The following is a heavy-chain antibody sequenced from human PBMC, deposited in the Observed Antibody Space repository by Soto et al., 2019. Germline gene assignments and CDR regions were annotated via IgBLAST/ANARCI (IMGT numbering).Heavy chain of an antibody. V-gene: IGHV4-34*01. J-gene: IGHJ4*02. CDR1: GGSFSGYY. Sequence: SETLSLTCAVYGGSFSGYYWSWIRQPPGRGLEWVGEINHSGSTNYNPSLKSRVTISVDTSKNQLSLKLSSVTAADSAVYYCARGRSEEMQWPHDYWGQGTLVTVSS. CDR3: ARGRSEEMQWPHDY. D-gene: IGHD6-19*01. CDR2: INHSGST.